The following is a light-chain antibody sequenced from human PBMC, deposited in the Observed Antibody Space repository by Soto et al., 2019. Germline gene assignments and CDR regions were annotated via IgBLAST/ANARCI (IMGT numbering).Light chain of an antibody. V-gene: IGKV3-15*01. CDR1: EDVSSK. Sequence: IFMTQSPATLSVSPGGRATLSCRASEDVSSKLAWYQQKPGLPPRLVIYDASTRATGIPGRFSGSGSGKDFTLTISGLQSEDVAIYYCLQYDTWPPGTFGQGTKVEI. CDR3: LQYDTWPPGT. J-gene: IGKJ1*01. CDR2: DAS.